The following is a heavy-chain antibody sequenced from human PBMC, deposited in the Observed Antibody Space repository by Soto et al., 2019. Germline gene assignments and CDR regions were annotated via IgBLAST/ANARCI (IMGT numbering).Heavy chain of an antibody. CDR2: ISYDGSNK. CDR3: ANDKRAVMGTAPSDY. V-gene: IGHV3-30*18. D-gene: IGHD2-21*02. Sequence: QVQLVESGGGVVQPGRSLGLSCAASGFTFSSYGLHWVRQAPGKGLEWVAVISYDGSNKYYADSVKGRFTISRNNSKNTLYLQMNRLRAEDAAVYYCANDKRAVMGTAPSDYWGQGTLVTVSS. CDR1: GFTFSSYG. J-gene: IGHJ4*02.